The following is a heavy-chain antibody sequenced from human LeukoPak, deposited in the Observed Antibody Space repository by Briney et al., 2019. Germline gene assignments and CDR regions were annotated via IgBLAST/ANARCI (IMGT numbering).Heavy chain of an antibody. J-gene: IGHJ4*02. CDR2: IWFDGSNR. V-gene: IGHV3-33*01. CDR1: GFTFSSYG. D-gene: IGHD6-6*01. CDR3: ARDGLSSSPFEY. Sequence: GGSLRLSCAASGFTFSSYGMHWVRQAPGKGLEWVALIWFDGSNRHYADSVKDRFTISRDNSKNTLYLQMNSLRVEDTAVYYCARDGLSSSPFEYWGQGTLVTVSS.